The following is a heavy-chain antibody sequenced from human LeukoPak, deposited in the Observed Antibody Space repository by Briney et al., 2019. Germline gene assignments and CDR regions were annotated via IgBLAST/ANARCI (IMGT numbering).Heavy chain of an antibody. CDR3: ARGHSDIVVVVAAANWFDP. CDR2: IYHSGST. Sequence: SETLSLTCTVSGGSISTYYWSWIRQPPGKGLEWIGYIYHSGSTNYNPSLKSRVTISVDTSKNQFSLKLSSVTAADTAVYYCARGHSDIVVVVAAANWFDPWGQGTLVTVSS. D-gene: IGHD2-15*01. J-gene: IGHJ5*02. V-gene: IGHV4-59*12. CDR1: GGSISTYY.